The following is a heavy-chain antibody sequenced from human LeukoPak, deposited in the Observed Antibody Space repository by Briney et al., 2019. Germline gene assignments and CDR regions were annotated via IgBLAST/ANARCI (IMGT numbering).Heavy chain of an antibody. CDR1: GFTFSSYS. J-gene: IGHJ4*02. V-gene: IGHV3-21*01. D-gene: IGHD3-22*01. CDR3: ARLGLIVVADFDY. Sequence: GGSLRLSCAASGFTFSSYSMNWVRQAPGKGLEWVSSISSSSSYIYYADSVKGRFTISRDNAKNSLYLQMNSLRAEDTAVYYCARLGLIVVADFDYWDQGTLVTVSS. CDR2: ISSSSSYI.